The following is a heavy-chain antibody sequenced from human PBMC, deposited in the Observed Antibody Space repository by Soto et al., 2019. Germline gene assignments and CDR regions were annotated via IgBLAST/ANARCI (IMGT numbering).Heavy chain of an antibody. CDR3: AKDRYFWSGFSHYFDY. Sequence: QVQLVESGGGVVQPGRSLRLSCAASGLTCSSYGMHWVRQAPDKGLEWVAVISYDGSNKYYTDSVKGRFTISRDNSKKTLYLQMNSLRAEDTAVYYCAKDRYFWSGFSHYFDYWGQGTLVTVSS. CDR2: ISYDGSNK. CDR1: GLTCSSYG. V-gene: IGHV3-30*18. J-gene: IGHJ4*02. D-gene: IGHD3-3*01.